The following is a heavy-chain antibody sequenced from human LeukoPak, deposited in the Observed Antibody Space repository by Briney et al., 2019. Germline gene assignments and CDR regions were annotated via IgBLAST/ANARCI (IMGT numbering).Heavy chain of an antibody. CDR3: AKDQGYSSGWYLPYYYYYMDV. CDR2: IRYDGSNK. Sequence: GGSLRLSCAASGFTFSSYGMHWVRQAPGKGLEWVAFIRYDGSNKYYADSVKGRFTISRDNSKNTLYLQMNSLRAEDTAVYYCAKDQGYSSGWYLPYYYYYMDVWGKGTTVTISS. J-gene: IGHJ6*03. V-gene: IGHV3-30*02. CDR1: GFTFSSYG. D-gene: IGHD6-19*01.